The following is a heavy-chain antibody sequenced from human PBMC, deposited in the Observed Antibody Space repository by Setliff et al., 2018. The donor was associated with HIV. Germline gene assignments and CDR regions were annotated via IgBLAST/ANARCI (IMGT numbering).Heavy chain of an antibody. J-gene: IGHJ5*02. CDR1: GGSFSGYY. CDR3: ATYADRESNRFDP. D-gene: IGHD3-10*01. CDR2: INHSGST. Sequence: PSETLSLTCDVYGGSFSGYYWSWIRQPPGKGLEWIGKINHSGSTNYNPSLKSRVTISVDTSKNQFSLKLSSVTAADTAVYYCATYADRESNRFDPWGQGILVTVSS. V-gene: IGHV4-34*01.